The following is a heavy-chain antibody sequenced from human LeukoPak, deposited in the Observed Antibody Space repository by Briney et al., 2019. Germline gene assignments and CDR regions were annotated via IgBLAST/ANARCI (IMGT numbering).Heavy chain of an antibody. Sequence: PGRSLRLSCAASGFTFDDYAMYWVRQAPGKGLEWVSGISWNSGYIGYADSVKGRFTISRDNSKNTLYLQMNSLRAEDTAVYYCARDRHYYGSGSYKSIYTYYYYGMDVWGQGTTVTVSS. CDR2: ISWNSGYI. CDR3: ARDRHYYGSGSYKSIYTYYYYGMDV. J-gene: IGHJ6*02. V-gene: IGHV3-9*01. CDR1: GFTFDDYA. D-gene: IGHD3-10*01.